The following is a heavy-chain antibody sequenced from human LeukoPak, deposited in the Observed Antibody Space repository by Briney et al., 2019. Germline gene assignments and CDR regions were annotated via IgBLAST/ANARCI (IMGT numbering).Heavy chain of an antibody. CDR3: AIDSGSYYVPFDY. Sequence: SETLSLTCTVSGYSISSGYYWGWIRQPPGKGLEWIGSIYHSGSTYCNPSLKSRVTISVDTSKNQFSLKLSSVTAADTAVYYCAIDSGSYYVPFDYWGQGTLVPVSS. J-gene: IGHJ4*02. CDR2: IYHSGST. CDR1: GYSISSGYY. V-gene: IGHV4-38-2*02. D-gene: IGHD1-26*01.